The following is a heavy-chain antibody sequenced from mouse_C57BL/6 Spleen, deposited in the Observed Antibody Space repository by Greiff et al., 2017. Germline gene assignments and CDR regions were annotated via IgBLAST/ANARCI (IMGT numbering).Heavy chain of an antibody. CDR1: GYTFTDYE. Sequence: VKLVESGAELVRPGASVTLSCKASGYTFTDYEMHWVKQTPVHGLEWIGAIDPETGGTAYNQKFKGKAILTADKSSSTAYMELRSLTSEDSAVYYCTRGDRDYAMEYWGQGASVTVSS. J-gene: IGHJ4*01. D-gene: IGHD2-14*01. CDR3: TRGDRDYAMEY. CDR2: IDPETGGT. V-gene: IGHV1-15*01.